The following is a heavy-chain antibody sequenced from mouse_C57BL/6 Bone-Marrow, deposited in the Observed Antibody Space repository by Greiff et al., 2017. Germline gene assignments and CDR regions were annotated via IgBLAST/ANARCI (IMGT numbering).Heavy chain of an antibody. CDR1: GYAFSSSW. Sequence: QVQLQQPGAELVKPGASVKLSCKASGYAFSSSWMNWVKQRPGKGLEWIGRIYPGDGDTNYNGKFKGKATLTADKSSSTAYMQLSSLTSEDSAVYFCARERLAGFDYWGQGTTLTDSS. V-gene: IGHV1-82*01. J-gene: IGHJ2*01. CDR3: ARERLAGFDY. CDR2: IYPGDGDT. D-gene: IGHD2-13*01.